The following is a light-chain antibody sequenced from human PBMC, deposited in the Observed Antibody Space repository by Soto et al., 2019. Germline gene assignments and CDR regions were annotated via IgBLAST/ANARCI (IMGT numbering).Light chain of an antibody. V-gene: IGLV1-40*01. CDR2: GNS. Sequence: QSALTQPPSVSGAPGQRVTISCTGSSSNIGAGYDVHWYQQFPGTAPKLLIYGNSNRPAGVPDRFSGSKSGTSASLAITGLQAEDEADYYCQSYDRSLSGCVFGTGTKLTVL. CDR3: QSYDRSLSGCV. CDR1: SSNIGAGYD. J-gene: IGLJ1*01.